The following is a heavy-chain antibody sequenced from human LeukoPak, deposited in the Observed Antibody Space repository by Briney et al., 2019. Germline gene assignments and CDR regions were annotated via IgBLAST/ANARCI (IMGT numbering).Heavy chain of an antibody. J-gene: IGHJ4*02. D-gene: IGHD3-3*01. Sequence: PSETLSLTCTVSGGSISSGGYYWSWIRQHPGKGLEWIGYIYYSGSTYYNPSLKSRVTISVDTSKNQFSLKLSSVTAADTAVYYCARGPYYDFWSGYYPRATTFDYWGQGTLVTVSS. V-gene: IGHV4-31*03. CDR3: ARGPYYDFWSGYYPRATTFDY. CDR2: IYYSGST. CDR1: GGSISSGGYY.